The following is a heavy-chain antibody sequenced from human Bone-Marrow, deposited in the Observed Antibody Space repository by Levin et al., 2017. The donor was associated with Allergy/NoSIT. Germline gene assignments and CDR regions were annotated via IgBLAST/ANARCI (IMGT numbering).Heavy chain of an antibody. CDR3: ARDGVLWSGEMLNWARWFDP. CDR1: GYTFIDYY. J-gene: IGHJ5*02. D-gene: IGHD3-10*01. CDR2: INPKTADT. V-gene: IGHV1-2*02. Sequence: PAASVKVSCRASGYTFIDYYMHWVRQAPGQGLEWIGCINPKTADTSYAQKFQGRVSMIRDTSISTAYMDLNRLTSDDTAGYYCARDGVLWSGEMLNWARWFDPWGQGTLVTVSS.